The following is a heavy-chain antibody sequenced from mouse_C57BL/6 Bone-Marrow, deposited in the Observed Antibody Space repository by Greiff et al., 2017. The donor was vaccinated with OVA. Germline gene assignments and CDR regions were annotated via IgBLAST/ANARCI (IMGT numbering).Heavy chain of an antibody. CDR3: AIDGYWFAY. CDR2: ILPGSGST. V-gene: IGHV1-9*01. CDR1: GYTFTGYW. Sequence: VKLMESGAELMKPGASVKLSCKATGYTFTGYWIEWVKQRPGHGLEWIGEILPGSGSTNYNEKFKGKATFTADTSSNTAYLQLSSLTSEDTAVYYCAIDGYWFAYWGQGTLVTVSA. D-gene: IGHD2-3*01. J-gene: IGHJ3*01.